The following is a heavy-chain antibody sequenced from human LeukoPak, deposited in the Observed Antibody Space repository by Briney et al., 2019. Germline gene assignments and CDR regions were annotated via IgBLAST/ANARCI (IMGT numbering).Heavy chain of an antibody. CDR2: ISHDGSNK. J-gene: IGHJ4*02. Sequence: GGSLRLSCAASGFTFSSYEMNWVRQAPGKGLEWVAVISHDGSNKYYAESVKGRFTVSRDNSKNTLYLQMSDLTSDDTAVYYCVRGGSPTVTLEYWGQGTLVTVSS. CDR1: GFTFSSYE. CDR3: VRGGSPTVTLEY. D-gene: IGHD4-17*01. V-gene: IGHV3-30-3*01.